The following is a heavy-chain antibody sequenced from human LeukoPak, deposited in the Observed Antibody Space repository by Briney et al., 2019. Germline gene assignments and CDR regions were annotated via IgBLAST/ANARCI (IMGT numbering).Heavy chain of an antibody. CDR1: AFTFSSYA. Sequence: GGSLRLSCAASAFTFSSYAMSWVRQAPGKGLEWVAVISHDGNNKYYADSVKGRFTISRDNSKNTLYLQMNSLRAEDTAVYYCAKDSAHRPLYYYYMDVWGKGTTVTVSS. J-gene: IGHJ6*03. D-gene: IGHD3-10*01. CDR3: AKDSAHRPLYYYYMDV. V-gene: IGHV3-30*18. CDR2: ISHDGNNK.